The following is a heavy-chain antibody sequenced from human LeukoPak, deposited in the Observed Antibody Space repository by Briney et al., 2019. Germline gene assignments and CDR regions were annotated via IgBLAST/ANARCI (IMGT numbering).Heavy chain of an antibody. D-gene: IGHD3-10*01. J-gene: IGHJ4*02. CDR3: ARVIGVVRADYYFDY. Sequence: GGSLRLSWAASGFTFSYYGMSWVRQAPGKGLEWVSAFSGSGGRTYYADSVKGRFTISRDNSKNTLYLQMNSLRAEDTAVYYCARVIGVVRADYYFDYWGQGTLVAVSS. V-gene: IGHV3-23*01. CDR1: GFTFSYYG. CDR2: FSGSGGRT.